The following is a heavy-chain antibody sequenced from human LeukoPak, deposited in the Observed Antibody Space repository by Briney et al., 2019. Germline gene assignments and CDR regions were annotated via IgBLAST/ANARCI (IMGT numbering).Heavy chain of an antibody. CDR3: AELGITMIGGV. Sequence: PGGSLRLSCAASGFTFSNYWMNWVRQAPGKGLEWVANINPDGRETYYVDSVKGRFTISRDNAKNSLYLQMNSLRAEDTAVYYCAELGITMIGGVWGKGTTVTISS. CDR1: GFTFSNYW. D-gene: IGHD3-10*02. J-gene: IGHJ6*04. V-gene: IGHV3-7*01. CDR2: INPDGRET.